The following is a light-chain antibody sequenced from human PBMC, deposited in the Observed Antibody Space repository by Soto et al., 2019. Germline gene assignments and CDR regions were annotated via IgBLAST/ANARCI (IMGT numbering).Light chain of an antibody. CDR1: QDIGTY. CDR2: DAS. CDR3: QQFYNYPRT. V-gene: IGKV1-8*01. J-gene: IGKJ1*01. Sequence: AIRMTQSPSSFSASTGDRVSITCRATQDIGTYLAWYQQIPEKAPKLLIYDASTLQTGVPSRFSGSGSGTDFTLTISYLQSEDFGTYYCQQFYNYPRTLGQGTKVDIK.